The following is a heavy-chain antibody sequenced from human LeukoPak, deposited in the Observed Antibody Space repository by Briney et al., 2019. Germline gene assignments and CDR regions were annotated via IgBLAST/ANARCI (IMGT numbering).Heavy chain of an antibody. V-gene: IGHV3-53*01. J-gene: IGHJ4*02. CDR2: INSGGIT. D-gene: IGHD1-1*01. CDR1: GVSVSRDY. Sequence: GGSLRLSCAASGVSVSRDYMSWVRQAPEKGLEWVSTINSGGITDYADSVKGRFTISRDNSKTTLYLQMNSLRAEDTAVYYCATQIGESTTFNYWGQGTLVTVSS. CDR3: ATQIGESTTFNY.